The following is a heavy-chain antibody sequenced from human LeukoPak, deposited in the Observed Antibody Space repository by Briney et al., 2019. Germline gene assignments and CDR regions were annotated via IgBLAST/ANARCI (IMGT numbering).Heavy chain of an antibody. CDR2: IYSSGST. CDR1: GGSITSDGNY. CDR3: AREFRLRFDP. Sequence: SQTLSLTCTVSGGSITSDGNYWSWIRRPAGEGLEWIGRIYSSGSTNYNPSLQSRVTISVDTSKNQLSLNLSSVTAADTAVYYCAREFRLRFDPWGQGTLVTVSS. J-gene: IGHJ5*02. V-gene: IGHV4-61*02. D-gene: IGHD3-3*01.